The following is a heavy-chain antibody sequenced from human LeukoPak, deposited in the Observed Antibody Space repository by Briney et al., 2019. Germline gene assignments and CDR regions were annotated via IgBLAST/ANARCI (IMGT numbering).Heavy chain of an antibody. CDR3: ARDGYDSSGYYYGDYYYMDV. Sequence: SETLSLTCTVSGGSISSYYWSWIRQPAGKGLEWIGRIYTSGSTNYNPSLKSRVTMSVDTSKNQFSLKLSSVAAADTAVYYCARDGYDSSGYYYGDYYYMDVWGKGTTVTVSS. D-gene: IGHD3-22*01. CDR2: IYTSGST. J-gene: IGHJ6*03. CDR1: GGSISSYY. V-gene: IGHV4-4*07.